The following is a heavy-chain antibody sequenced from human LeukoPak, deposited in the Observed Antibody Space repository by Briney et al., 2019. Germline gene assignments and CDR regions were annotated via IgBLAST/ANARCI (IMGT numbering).Heavy chain of an antibody. V-gene: IGHV5-51*04. D-gene: IGHD2-2*01. CDR1: GYSFTSYW. CDR2: IYPGDSDT. J-gene: IGHJ5*02. Sequence: GESLKISCKGSGYSFTSYWIGWVRQMPGKGLEWMGIIYPGDSDTRYSPSFQGQVTISADKPISTAYLQWSSLKASDTAMYYCARVIVVVPAAIRGRFDPWGQGTLVTVSS. CDR3: ARVIVVVPAAIRGRFDP.